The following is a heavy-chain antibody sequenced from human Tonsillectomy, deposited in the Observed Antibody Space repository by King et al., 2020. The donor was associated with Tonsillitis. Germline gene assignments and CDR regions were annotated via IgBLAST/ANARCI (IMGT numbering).Heavy chain of an antibody. CDR3: ARSNHRRTTVTNPARYYYGMDV. CDR1: GFTFSSYA. CDR2: ISYDGSNK. J-gene: IGHJ6*02. V-gene: IGHV3-30-3*01. D-gene: IGHD4-17*01. Sequence: VQLVESGGGVVQPGRSLRLSCAASGFTFSSYAMHWVRQAPGKGLEWVAVISYDGSNKYYADSVKGRFTISRDNSKNTLYLQMNSLRAEDTAVYYCARSNHRRTTVTNPARYYYGMDVWGQGTTVTVSS.